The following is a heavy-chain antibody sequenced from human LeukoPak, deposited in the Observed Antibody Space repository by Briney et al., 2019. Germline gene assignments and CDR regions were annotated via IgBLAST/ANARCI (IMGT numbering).Heavy chain of an antibody. V-gene: IGHV4-4*07. CDR3: AREVFYYADC. J-gene: IGHJ4*02. CDR2: IYTSGST. D-gene: IGHD3-10*01. Sequence: PSETLSLTCTVSGGSISSYYWSWIRQPAGKGLEWIGRIYTSGSTSYNPSLESRVTISVDTSNNQFSLKLSSVTAADTAVYYCAREVFYYADCWGQGTLVTVSS. CDR1: GGSISSYY.